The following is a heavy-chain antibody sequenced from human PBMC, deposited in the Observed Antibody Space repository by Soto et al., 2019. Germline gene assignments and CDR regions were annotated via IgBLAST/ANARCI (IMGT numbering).Heavy chain of an antibody. D-gene: IGHD1-20*01. V-gene: IGHV4-34*01. Sequence: GELQQWGTGLLKPSETLSLNCSVYGGFSRAYHWSWIRQSPGEGLEWIGEFSYSGSLNYNPSLKGRVAVSLDTSTNRFSLTMTSVTAADTAVYFCAGGPRYWSFALWGRGTLVTVS. J-gene: IGHJ2*01. CDR3: AGGPRYWSFAL. CDR1: GGFSRAYH. CDR2: FSYSGSL.